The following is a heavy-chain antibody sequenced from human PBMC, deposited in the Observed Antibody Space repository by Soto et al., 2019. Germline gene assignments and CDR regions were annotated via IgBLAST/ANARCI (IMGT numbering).Heavy chain of an antibody. CDR3: ARLHQRGDILTGYSHYYYGMDV. D-gene: IGHD3-9*01. CDR1: GYSFTSYW. Sequence: RGESLKISCKGSGYSFTSYWISWVRQMPGKGLEWMGRIDPSDSYTNYSPSFQGHVTISADKSISTAYLQWSSLKAPDTAMYYCARLHQRGDILTGYSHYYYGMDVWGQGTTVTVYS. J-gene: IGHJ6*02. CDR2: IDPSDSYT. V-gene: IGHV5-10-1*01.